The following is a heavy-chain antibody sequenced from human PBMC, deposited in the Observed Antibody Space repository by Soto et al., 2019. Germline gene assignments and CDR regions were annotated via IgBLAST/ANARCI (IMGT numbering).Heavy chain of an antibody. D-gene: IGHD3-22*01. CDR1: GTTFSNFA. Sequence: QVRLVQSGAEVKKTGSSVKVSCEASGTTFSNFAIGWVRQAPGRGLEWMGGIILPFGTPNYGQKFQGRVTISADESMSTAYMELRGLRSEDTAVYYCVRGPDYEGYFDYWGQGTLVTVSS. V-gene: IGHV1-69*12. J-gene: IGHJ4*02. CDR3: VRGPDYEGYFDY. CDR2: IILPFGTP.